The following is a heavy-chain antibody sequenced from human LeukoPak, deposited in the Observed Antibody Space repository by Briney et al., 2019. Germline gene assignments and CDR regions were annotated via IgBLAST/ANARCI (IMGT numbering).Heavy chain of an antibody. D-gene: IGHD6-19*01. CDR3: AKDAPGWYDAFDI. Sequence: GGSLRLSCAASGFTFDDYAMHWVRQAPGKGLEWVSLISGDGGNTYYADSVKGRFTISRDNSKNSLYLQMNSVSTEDSALYYCAKDAPGWYDAFDIWGQGTMVTVSS. V-gene: IGHV3-43*02. CDR1: GFTFDDYA. CDR2: ISGDGGNT. J-gene: IGHJ3*02.